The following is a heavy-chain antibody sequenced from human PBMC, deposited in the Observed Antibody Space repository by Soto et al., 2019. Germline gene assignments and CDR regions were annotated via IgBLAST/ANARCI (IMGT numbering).Heavy chain of an antibody. D-gene: IGHD3-16*02. J-gene: IGHJ4*02. CDR2: ISGSGGST. Sequence: PGGSLRLSCAASGFTFSSYAMSWVRQAPGKGLEWVSAISGSGGSTYYADSVKGRFTISRDNSKNTLYLQMNSLRAEDTAVYYCAKIRVMPLRNRKNRWVDYWGQGTLVTVSS. CDR3: AKIRVMPLRNRKNRWVDY. V-gene: IGHV3-23*01. CDR1: GFTFSSYA.